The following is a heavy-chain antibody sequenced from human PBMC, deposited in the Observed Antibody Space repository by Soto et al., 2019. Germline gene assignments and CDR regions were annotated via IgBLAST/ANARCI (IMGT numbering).Heavy chain of an antibody. CDR1: GFTFSNAW. J-gene: IGHJ6*02. CDR3: TTDRITYYYGSGSYWVMDV. D-gene: IGHD3-10*01. V-gene: IGHV3-15*07. CDR2: IKSKTDGGTT. Sequence: GGSLRLSCAASGFTFSNAWMNWVRQAPGKGLEWVGRIKSKTDGGTTDYAAPVKGRFTISRDDSKNTLYLQMNSLKTEDTAVYYCTTDRITYYYGSGSYWVMDVWGQGTTVTVSS.